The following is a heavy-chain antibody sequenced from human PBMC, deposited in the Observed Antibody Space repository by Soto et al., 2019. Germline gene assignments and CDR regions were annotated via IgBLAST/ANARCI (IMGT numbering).Heavy chain of an antibody. J-gene: IGHJ6*02. D-gene: IGHD1-1*01. Sequence: QVQLVESGGGVVQPGRSLRLSCAASGFTFSYHALNWVRQAPGKGLEWVAVISYDGDNKYIAESVKVRFTISRDNSKNTVSLQMNSLRAEDTAMYFCARGTTTSAFSAMAVWGQGTTVTVSS. CDR1: GFTFSYHA. CDR2: ISYDGDNK. V-gene: IGHV3-30-3*01. CDR3: ARGTTTSAFSAMAV.